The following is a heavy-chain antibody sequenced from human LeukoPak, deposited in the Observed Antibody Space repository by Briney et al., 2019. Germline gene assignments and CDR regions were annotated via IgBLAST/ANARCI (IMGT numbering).Heavy chain of an antibody. CDR2: INPNTGGT. V-gene: IGHV1-2*02. Sequence: GASVKVSCMASGYTFTGYYIHWVRQAPGQGLEWMGWINPNTGGTNYAQNFQGRVTMTRDTSISTAYMEVSRLRSDDTAVYYCARAVGYSILPLSYWGQGTLVTVSS. D-gene: IGHD4-11*01. CDR3: ARAVGYSILPLSY. CDR1: GYTFTGYY. J-gene: IGHJ4*02.